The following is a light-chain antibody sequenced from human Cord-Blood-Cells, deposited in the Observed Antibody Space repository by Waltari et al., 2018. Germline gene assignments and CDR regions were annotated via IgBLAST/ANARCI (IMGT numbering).Light chain of an antibody. J-gene: IGLJ3*02. CDR1: SSDVGAYNY. V-gene: IGLV2-14*01. Sequence: QSALTQPASVSGSPGQSITISCTGTSSDVGAYNYVSWYQQPPGKAPILMISDVSNRPSGVSNRFSGSKSGNTASLTISGLQAEDEADYYCSSYTSSSTWVFGGGTKLTVL. CDR2: DVS. CDR3: SSYTSSSTWV.